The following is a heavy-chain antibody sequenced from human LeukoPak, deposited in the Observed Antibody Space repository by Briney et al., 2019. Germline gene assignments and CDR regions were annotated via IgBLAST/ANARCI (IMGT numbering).Heavy chain of an antibody. J-gene: IGHJ4*02. CDR2: INPSGGST. CDR3: ATGTHCSGGSCFIYFDY. CDR1: GYTFTSYY. D-gene: IGHD2-15*01. V-gene: IGHV1-46*01. Sequence: ASVKVSCKASGYTFTSYYIHWVRQAPGQGLEWMGIINPSGGSTSYAQKSQGRVTMTRDTSTSTVYMELSSLRSEDTAVYYCATGTHCSGGSCFIYFDYWGQGTLVTVSS.